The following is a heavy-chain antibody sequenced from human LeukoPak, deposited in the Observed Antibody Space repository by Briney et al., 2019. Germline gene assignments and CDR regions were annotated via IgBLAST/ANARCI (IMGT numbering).Heavy chain of an antibody. CDR1: GGSLSSSNW. CDR2: IYHSGST. CDR3: ARVYYYGSGSYSSPLDY. V-gene: IGHV4-4*02. D-gene: IGHD3-10*01. J-gene: IGHJ4*02. Sequence: SGTLSLTCAVSGGSLSSSNWWSWVGPPPGKGLEWIGEIYHSGSTNYNPSLQSRVTISVDKPKNQFSLKLSSVTAADTAVYYCARVYYYGSGSYSSPLDYWGQGTLVTVSS.